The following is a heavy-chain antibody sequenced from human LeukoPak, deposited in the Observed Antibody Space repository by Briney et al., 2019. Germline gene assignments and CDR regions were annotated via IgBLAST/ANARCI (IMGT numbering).Heavy chain of an antibody. CDR3: AKDGTSYYYIYY. Sequence: GESLRLSCAASEFSVGSNYMTWVRQAPGKGLEWVSLIYSGGSTYYADSVKGRFTISRDNSKNTLYLQMNSLRGDDTAVYYCAKDGTSYYYIYYWGQGTLVTVSS. V-gene: IGHV3-66*01. D-gene: IGHD2/OR15-2a*01. CDR1: EFSVGSNY. CDR2: IYSGGST. J-gene: IGHJ4*02.